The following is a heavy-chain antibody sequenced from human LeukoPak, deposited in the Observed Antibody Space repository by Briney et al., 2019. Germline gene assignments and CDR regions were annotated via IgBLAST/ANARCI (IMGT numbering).Heavy chain of an antibody. V-gene: IGHV4-61*02. Sequence: SETLSLTCTVSGDSISSGDYYWSWIRQPAGKGLEWIGRISSSGSTNYNPSLKSRVTISVDTSKNQFSLKLSSVTAADTAVYYCARGARGGYYDPWGQGTLVTVSS. D-gene: IGHD3-22*01. J-gene: IGHJ5*02. CDR1: GDSISSGDYY. CDR3: ARGARGGYYDP. CDR2: ISSSGST.